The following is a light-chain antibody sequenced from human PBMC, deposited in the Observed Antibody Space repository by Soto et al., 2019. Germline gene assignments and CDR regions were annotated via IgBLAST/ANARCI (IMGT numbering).Light chain of an antibody. V-gene: IGLV2-14*01. J-gene: IGLJ3*02. CDR2: AVT. CDR1: SSDIGAYTY. CDR3: TSYTTSSTVV. Sequence: QSVLTQPASVSGSPGQSITISCTGTSSDIGAYTYVSWYQHHPGKAPKLIIYAVTNRPSGVSNRFSGSKSGNAASLTISGLQSEDEADYYCTSYTTSSTVVFGGGTKLTVL.